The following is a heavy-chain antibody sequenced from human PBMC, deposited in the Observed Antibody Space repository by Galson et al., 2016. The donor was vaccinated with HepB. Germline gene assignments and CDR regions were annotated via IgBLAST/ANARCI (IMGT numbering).Heavy chain of an antibody. Sequence: SETLSLTCTVSGASISSSYWSWIRQPPGKGLEWIGYIYYRGSTRYNPSLKSRVTISVDTSKNQFSLKLSSVTAADTAVYYCARDQWLDHYHYYGMDVWGQGTTVTVSS. V-gene: IGHV4-59*01. D-gene: IGHD6-19*01. J-gene: IGHJ6*02. CDR1: GASISSSY. CDR3: ARDQWLDHYHYYGMDV. CDR2: IYYRGST.